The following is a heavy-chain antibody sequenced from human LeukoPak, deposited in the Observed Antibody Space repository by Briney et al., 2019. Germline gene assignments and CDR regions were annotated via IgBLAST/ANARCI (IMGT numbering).Heavy chain of an antibody. CDR1: GGSISSYY. D-gene: IGHD6-6*01. Sequence: PSETLSLTCTVSGGSISSYYWSWIRQPPGKGLEWIGYIYYSGSTNYNPSLKSRVTISVDTSKNQFSLKLSSVTAAHTAVYYCARRGIIAARLEYFDLWGRGTLVTVSS. CDR3: ARRGIIAARLEYFDL. J-gene: IGHJ2*01. V-gene: IGHV4-59*08. CDR2: IYYSGST.